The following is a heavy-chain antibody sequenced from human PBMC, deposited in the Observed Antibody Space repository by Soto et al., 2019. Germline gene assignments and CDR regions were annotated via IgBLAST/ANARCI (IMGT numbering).Heavy chain of an antibody. D-gene: IGHD6-19*01. Sequence: GSLRLSCAASGFTFSNYAMNWVRQAPGKGLECVSVISGSGGSAYYADSVQGRFTISRDNSKNTLYMQMNSLRDEDTAIYYCVRKGSGWNSRGSFDFWGRGTMVTVSS. V-gene: IGHV3-23*01. J-gene: IGHJ3*01. CDR2: ISGSGGSA. CDR3: VRKGSGWNSRGSFDF. CDR1: GFTFSNYA.